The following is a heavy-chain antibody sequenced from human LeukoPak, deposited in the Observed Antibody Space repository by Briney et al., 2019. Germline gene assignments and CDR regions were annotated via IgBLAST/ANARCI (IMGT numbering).Heavy chain of an antibody. CDR1: GFTFSSYA. CDR2: ISGSGDST. D-gene: IGHD2-15*01. V-gene: IGHV3-23*01. J-gene: IGHJ4*02. CDR3: AKNRGYCSGGSCYSDY. Sequence: GGSLRLSCAASGFTFSSYAMSWVRQAPGKGLEWVSTISGSGDSTYYADSVQGRLTISRDNSKNTVYLQMNSLRAEDTAVYYCAKNRGYCSGGSCYSDYWGQGTLVTVSS.